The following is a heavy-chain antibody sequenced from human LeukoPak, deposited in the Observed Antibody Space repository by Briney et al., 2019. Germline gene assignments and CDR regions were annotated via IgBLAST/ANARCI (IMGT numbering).Heavy chain of an antibody. CDR3: ARDRYGMDV. CDR1: GGSISSYY. V-gene: IGHV4-4*09. J-gene: IGHJ6*02. Sequence: PSETLSLTCTVSGGSISSYYWSWIRQPPGKGLEWIGYIYTSGSTNYNPSLKSRVTISVDTSKNQFSLKLSSVTAADTAVYYCARDRYGMDVWGQGTTVTVSS. CDR2: IYTSGST.